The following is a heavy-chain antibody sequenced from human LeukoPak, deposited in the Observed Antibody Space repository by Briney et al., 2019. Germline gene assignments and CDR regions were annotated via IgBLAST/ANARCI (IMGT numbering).Heavy chain of an antibody. D-gene: IGHD6-13*01. V-gene: IGHV4-34*01. CDR3: ARVRVAAADTTRWYFDL. CDR2: INHSGST. J-gene: IGHJ2*01. Sequence: PSETLSLTCAVYGGSFSGYYWSWIRQPPGKGLEWIGEINHSGSTNYNPSLKSRVTISVDTSKNQFSLKLSSVTAADTAVYYCARVRVAAADTTRWYFDLWGRGTLVTVSS. CDR1: GGSFSGYY.